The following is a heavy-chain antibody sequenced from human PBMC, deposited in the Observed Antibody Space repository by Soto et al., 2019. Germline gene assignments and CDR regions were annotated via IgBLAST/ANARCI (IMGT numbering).Heavy chain of an antibody. Sequence: ASVKVSCKASGYTFTSYAMHWVRQAPGQRLEWMGWINAGNGNTKYSQKFQGRVTITRDTSASTVYMELSSLSSEDTAVYYCARDRRDGYNTFDYWGHGTLVTVSS. V-gene: IGHV1-3*01. CDR1: GYTFTSYA. CDR2: INAGNGNT. D-gene: IGHD5-12*01. J-gene: IGHJ4*01. CDR3: ARDRRDGYNTFDY.